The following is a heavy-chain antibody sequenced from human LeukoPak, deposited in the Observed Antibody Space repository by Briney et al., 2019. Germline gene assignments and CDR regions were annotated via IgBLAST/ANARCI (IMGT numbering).Heavy chain of an antibody. CDR2: ISGSGGST. Sequence: GGSLRLSCAASGFTFSSYGMSWVRQAPGKGLEWVSAISGSGGSTYYADSVKGRFTISRDNSKNTLYLQMNSLRAEDTAVYYCARHVYGGYPGHYYYYMDVWGKGTTVTISS. CDR3: ARHVYGGYPGHYYYYMDV. CDR1: GFTFSSYG. D-gene: IGHD5-12*01. J-gene: IGHJ6*03. V-gene: IGHV3-23*01.